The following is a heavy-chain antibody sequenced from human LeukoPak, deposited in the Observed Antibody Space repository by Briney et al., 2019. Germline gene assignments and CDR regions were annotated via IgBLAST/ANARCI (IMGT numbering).Heavy chain of an antibody. CDR1: GFTFSSYG. CDR2: ISYDGSNK. D-gene: IGHD6-19*01. Sequence: PGGSLRLSCAASGFTFSSYGMHWVRQAPGKGLEWVAVISYDGSNKYYADSVKGRFTISRDNSKNTLYLQMNSLRAEDTAVYYCAKQNPVAGTFDYWGQGTLVTVSS. V-gene: IGHV3-30*18. J-gene: IGHJ4*02. CDR3: AKQNPVAGTFDY.